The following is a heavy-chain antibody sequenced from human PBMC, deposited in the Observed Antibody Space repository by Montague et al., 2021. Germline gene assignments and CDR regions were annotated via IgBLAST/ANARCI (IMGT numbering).Heavy chain of an antibody. CDR2: IKQDGSAK. CDR3: SRAWVRSGFDS. CDR1: GFTFSSYW. Sequence: SLRLSCAASGFTFSSYWMTWVRQAPGKGLEWVANIKQDGSAKYYVDSVKGRFTISRDTAKTSLYLQMNALRAEDTAVYFCSRAWVRSGFDSWGQGTLVTVSS. V-gene: IGHV3-7*05. J-gene: IGHJ4*02. D-gene: IGHD4-17*01.